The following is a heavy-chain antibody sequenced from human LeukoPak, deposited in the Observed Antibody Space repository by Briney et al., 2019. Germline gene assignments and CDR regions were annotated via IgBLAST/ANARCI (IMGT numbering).Heavy chain of an antibody. CDR1: GFTFSSYA. D-gene: IGHD1-7*01. CDR2: ISYDGSNK. J-gene: IGHJ4*02. Sequence: GGSLRLSCAASGFTFSSYAMHWVRQAPGKRLEWVAVISYDGSNKYYADSVKGRFTISRDNAKNSLYLQMYSLRAEDTAVYYCARDRDWNSGFDYWGQGTLVTVSS. CDR3: ARDRDWNSGFDY. V-gene: IGHV3-30*04.